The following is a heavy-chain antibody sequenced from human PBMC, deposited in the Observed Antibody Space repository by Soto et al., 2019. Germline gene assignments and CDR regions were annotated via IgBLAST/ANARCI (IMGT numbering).Heavy chain of an antibody. CDR3: ATRTITLPH. Sequence: EVHLVESGGGLVQPGGSLRLSCAASRFAVSDNYMSWVRQAPGKGLEFVSLIYSGGTTSYADSVKGRFTISRDNSKNTLSLQMPNLRAEDTAVYYCATRTITLPHWGQGTLVTVSS. CDR2: IYSGGTT. V-gene: IGHV3-66*01. J-gene: IGHJ4*02. D-gene: IGHD5-12*01. CDR1: RFAVSDNY.